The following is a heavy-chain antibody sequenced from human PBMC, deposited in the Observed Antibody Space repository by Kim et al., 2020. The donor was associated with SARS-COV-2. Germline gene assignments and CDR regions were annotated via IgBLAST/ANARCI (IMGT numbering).Heavy chain of an antibody. CDR3: ASPPLIHHKLSYSYYMDV. J-gene: IGHJ6*03. D-gene: IGHD1-7*01. CDR2: ISSSGSTI. CDR1: GFTFSDYY. V-gene: IGHV3-11*01. Sequence: GGSLRLSCAASGFTFSDYYMSWIRQAPGKGLEWVSYISSSGSTIYYADSVKGRFTISRDNAKNSLYLQMNSLSAEDTAVYYCASPPLIHHKLSYSYYMDVWCKGTTVPGSS.